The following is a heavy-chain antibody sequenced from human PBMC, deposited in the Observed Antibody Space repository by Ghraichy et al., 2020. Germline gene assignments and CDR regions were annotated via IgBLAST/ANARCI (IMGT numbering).Heavy chain of an antibody. J-gene: IGHJ4*02. Sequence: SETLSLTCTVSGGSISSYYWSWIRQPPGKGLEWIGYIYYSGSTNYNPSLKSRVTISVDTSKNQFSLKLSSVTAADTAVYYCARGYGDYVNFDYWGQGTLVPVSS. V-gene: IGHV4-59*01. CDR1: GGSISSYY. D-gene: IGHD4-17*01. CDR2: IYYSGST. CDR3: ARGYGDYVNFDY.